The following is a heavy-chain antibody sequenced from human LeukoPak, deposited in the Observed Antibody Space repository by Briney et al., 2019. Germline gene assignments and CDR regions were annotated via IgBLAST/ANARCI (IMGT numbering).Heavy chain of an antibody. Sequence: GGSLRLSCAASGFTFSSYGMHWVRQAPGKGLEWVAFIRYDGGNKYYADSVKGRFTISRDNSKNTLYLQMNSLRAEDTAVYYCAKDLRYSSGRGGFDYWGQGTLVTVSS. CDR1: GFTFSSYG. D-gene: IGHD6-19*01. CDR2: IRYDGGNK. CDR3: AKDLRYSSGRGGFDY. V-gene: IGHV3-30*02. J-gene: IGHJ4*02.